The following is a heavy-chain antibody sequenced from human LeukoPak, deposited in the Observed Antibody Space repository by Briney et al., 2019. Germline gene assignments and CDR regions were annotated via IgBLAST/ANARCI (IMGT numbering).Heavy chain of an antibody. CDR2: IRYDGSNK. D-gene: IGHD6-19*01. V-gene: IGHV3-33*01. CDR1: GFTFSSYG. CDR3: ARGLGQWLVFDAFDI. J-gene: IGHJ3*02. Sequence: GGSLRLSCAASGFTFSSYGMHWVRQAPGKGLEWVAVIRYDGSNKYYADSVKGRFTISRDNSKNTLYLQMNSLRAEDTAVYYCARGLGQWLVFDAFDIWGQGTMVTVSS.